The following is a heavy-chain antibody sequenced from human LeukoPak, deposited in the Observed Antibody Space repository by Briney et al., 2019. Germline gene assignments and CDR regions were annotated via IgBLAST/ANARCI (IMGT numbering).Heavy chain of an antibody. V-gene: IGHV4-59*01. CDR2: IYYSGST. J-gene: IGHJ4*02. Sequence: SETLSLTCTVSGGSIRSYYWTWIRQPPGKGLEWIGYIYYSGSTNYNPSLKSRVTISVDTSKNQFSLKLSSVTAADTAVYYCARLSMVRGVSIDYWGQGTLVTVSS. CDR3: ARLSMVRGVSIDY. CDR1: GGSIRSYY. D-gene: IGHD3-10*01.